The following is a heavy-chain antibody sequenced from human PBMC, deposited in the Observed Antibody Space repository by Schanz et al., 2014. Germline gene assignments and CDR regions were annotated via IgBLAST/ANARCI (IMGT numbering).Heavy chain of an antibody. CDR1: GFTFGTFW. Sequence: VQLVESGGGLLQPGGSLRLSCAASGFTFGTFWMSWVRQAPGKGLEWVAVISYDGSHKDYADSVKGRFTISRDNSKNTLYLQMNSLRAEDTAVYYCAKDQLANYRGSGYNWFDPWGQGTLVTVSS. V-gene: IGHV3-30*18. J-gene: IGHJ5*02. CDR3: AKDQLANYRGSGYNWFDP. CDR2: ISYDGSHK. D-gene: IGHD3-10*01.